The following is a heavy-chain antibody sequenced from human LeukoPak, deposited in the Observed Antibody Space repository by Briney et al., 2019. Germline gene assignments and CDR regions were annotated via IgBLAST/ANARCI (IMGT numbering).Heavy chain of an antibody. J-gene: IGHJ4*02. V-gene: IGHV3-23*01. D-gene: IGHD6-19*01. CDR2: ISGSGDNT. CDR3: AKRSGYTTGWFFDF. Sequence: GGSLTLSCAASGFSFSSYAMSWVRQAPGKGLEWVSSISGSGDNTYYAESVKGRFTISRDNSKNTLFLQMNSLRAEDTAVFYCAKRSGYTTGWFFDFWGQGTLVTVSS. CDR1: GFSFSSYA.